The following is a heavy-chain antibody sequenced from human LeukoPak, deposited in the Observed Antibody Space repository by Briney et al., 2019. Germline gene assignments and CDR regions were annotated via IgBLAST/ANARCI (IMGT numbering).Heavy chain of an antibody. CDR1: GGSISSYY. CDR2: IYYSGST. V-gene: IGHV4-59*01. J-gene: IGHJ4*02. CDR3: ARVFGYCSGGSCYREGYFDY. Sequence: SETLSLTCTVSGGSISSYYWSWVRQPPGKGLEWIGYIYYSGSTNYNPSLKSRVTISVDTSKNQFSLKLSSVTAADTAVYYCARVFGYCSGGSCYREGYFDYWGQGTRVTVSS. D-gene: IGHD2-15*01.